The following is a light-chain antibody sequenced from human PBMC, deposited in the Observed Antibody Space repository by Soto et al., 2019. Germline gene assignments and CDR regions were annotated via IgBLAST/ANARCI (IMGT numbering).Light chain of an antibody. CDR2: AAS. CDR1: QSISSY. Sequence: DIQMTQSPSSLSASVGDRVTITCRASQSISSYLNWYQQKPGKAPKLLIYAASSLQSGVPSRFSGSGSGTDFTLTISSQQPEDVATYYCQQSYSTPPTFGGVTKVEIK. J-gene: IGKJ4*01. V-gene: IGKV1-39*01. CDR3: QQSYSTPPT.